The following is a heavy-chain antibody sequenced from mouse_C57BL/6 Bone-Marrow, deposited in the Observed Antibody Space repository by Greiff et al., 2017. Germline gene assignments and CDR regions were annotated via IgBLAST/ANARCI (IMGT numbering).Heavy chain of an antibody. CDR2: IDPESGGT. Sequence: VQLQQSGAELVRPGASVTLSCKASGYTFTDYEMHWVKQTPVHGLEWIGAIDPESGGTAYNQTFKGKAILTADKSSSTAYMELRSLTSEDSAVYYCTSYDYDGGVRYAMDYWGQGTSVTVSS. CDR1: GYTFTDYE. J-gene: IGHJ4*01. V-gene: IGHV1-15*01. CDR3: TSYDYDGGVRYAMDY. D-gene: IGHD2-4*01.